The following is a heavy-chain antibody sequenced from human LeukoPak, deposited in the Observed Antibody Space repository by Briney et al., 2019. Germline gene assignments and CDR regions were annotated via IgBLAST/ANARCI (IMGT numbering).Heavy chain of an antibody. V-gene: IGHV1-69*04. J-gene: IGHJ4*02. CDR3: ARAPQGYCSSTSCSDDY. CDR2: IIPILGIA. Sequence: SVKVSCKASGGTFSSYAISWVRQAPGQGLEWMGRIIPILGIANYAQKFQGRVTITADKSTSTAYMELSSLRSEDTAVYYCARAPQGYCSSTSCSDDYWGQGTLVTVSP. D-gene: IGHD2-2*01. CDR1: GGTFSSYA.